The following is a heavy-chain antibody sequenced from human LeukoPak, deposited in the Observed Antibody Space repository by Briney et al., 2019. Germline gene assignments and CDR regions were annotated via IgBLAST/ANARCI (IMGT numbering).Heavy chain of an antibody. Sequence: SETLSLTCAVSGYSVSSGYWWSWVRQSPGKGLEWIGEINHSGSTTNYNPSLKSRVAISLDKPNNQFSLEVTYVTAADTAVYYCAREGGEVRATGKYNWFDPWGQGTLVTVSS. CDR3: AREGGEVRATGKYNWFDP. J-gene: IGHJ5*02. CDR1: GYSVSSGYW. V-gene: IGHV4-4*02. CDR2: INHSGSTT. D-gene: IGHD1-26*01.